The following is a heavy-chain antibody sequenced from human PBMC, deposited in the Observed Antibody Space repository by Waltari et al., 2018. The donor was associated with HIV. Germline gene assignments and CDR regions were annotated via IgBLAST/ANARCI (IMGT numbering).Heavy chain of an antibody. J-gene: IGHJ4*02. CDR2: IKEDGSEI. CDR1: GFTFSSSW. Sequence: EVRLVESGGGLVQPGGSLRLSCAALGFTFSSSWLTWVRQAPGKGLEWVANIKEDGSEIHYVDSVKGRFTISRDNAKNSLYLQMNSLRAEDTAVYYCARRQQLTDWGQGTLVTVSS. D-gene: IGHD6-13*01. CDR3: ARRQQLTD. V-gene: IGHV3-7*01.